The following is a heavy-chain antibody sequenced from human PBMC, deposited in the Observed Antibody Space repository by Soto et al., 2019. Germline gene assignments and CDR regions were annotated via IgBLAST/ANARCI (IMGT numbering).Heavy chain of an antibody. D-gene: IGHD3-3*01. J-gene: IGHJ4*02. V-gene: IGHV1-69*12. CDR3: ARAEAGSIYFDY. Sequence: QVQLVQSGAEVKKPGSSVKVSCKASGDSFNSHPINWVRQAPEQGLEWMGGITPIFETPNYAQKFQGRVTITADESTETAYMEVNSLRSEDTAVYYCARAEAGSIYFDYWGQGTLITVSS. CDR2: ITPIFETP. CDR1: GDSFNSHP.